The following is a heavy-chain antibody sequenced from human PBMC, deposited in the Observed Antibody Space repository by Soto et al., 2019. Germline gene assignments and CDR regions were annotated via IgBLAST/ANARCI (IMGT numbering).Heavy chain of an antibody. CDR1: GGSFSGYY. D-gene: IGHD3-10*01. CDR3: ARSGRITMVRGVTFDY. V-gene: IGHV4-34*01. CDR2: INHSGST. J-gene: IGHJ4*02. Sequence: SETLSLTCAVYGGSFSGYYWSWIRQPPGKGLEWIGEINHSGSTNYNPSLKSRVTISVDTSKNQFSLKLSSVTAADTAVYYCARSGRITMVRGVTFDYWGQGTLVTVSS.